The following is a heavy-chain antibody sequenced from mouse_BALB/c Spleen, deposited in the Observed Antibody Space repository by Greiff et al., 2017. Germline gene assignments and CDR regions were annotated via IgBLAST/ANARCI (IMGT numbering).Heavy chain of an antibody. CDR1: GFSLTSYG. CDR2: IWAGGST. V-gene: IGHV2-9*02. CDR3: ARDSPLITTVTGDYYFDY. Sequence: VQLVESGPGLVAPSQSLSITCTVSGFSLTSYGVHWVRQPPGKGLEWLGVIWAGGSTNYNSALMSRLSISKDNSKSQVFLKMNSLQTDDTAMYYCARDSPLITTVTGDYYFDYWGQGTTLTVSS. J-gene: IGHJ2*01. D-gene: IGHD1-2*01.